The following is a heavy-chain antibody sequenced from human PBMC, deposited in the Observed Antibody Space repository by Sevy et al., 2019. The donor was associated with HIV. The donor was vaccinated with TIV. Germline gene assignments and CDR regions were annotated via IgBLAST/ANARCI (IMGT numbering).Heavy chain of an antibody. CDR1: GFTFDKYS. V-gene: IGHV3-23*01. CDR2: FSFGCGRI. Sequence: GGSLRLSCAASGFTFDKYSMSWVRQAPGKGLEWVSTFSFGCGRINYADSVKGRFTISRDDSKNTLCLQMNSLRAEDTATYFCAREGCTQPHDYWGQGTLVTVSS. J-gene: IGHJ4*02. D-gene: IGHD2-8*01. CDR3: AREGCTQPHDY.